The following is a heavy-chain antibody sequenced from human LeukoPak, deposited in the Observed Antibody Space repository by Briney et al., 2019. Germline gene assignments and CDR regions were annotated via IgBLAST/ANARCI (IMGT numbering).Heavy chain of an antibody. CDR3: ARVPGSRPFRWLDP. Sequence: SETLSLTCTVSGDSMNNFHWIWIRQRPGKGLEWIGHMYFSGITILSPSLKSRASMSPDTSRNQFSLNLTSVTAADTAVYYCARVPGSRPFRWLDPWGHGTLVTVSS. CDR2: MYFSGIT. J-gene: IGHJ5*02. CDR1: GDSMNNFH. D-gene: IGHD3-10*01. V-gene: IGHV4-59*01.